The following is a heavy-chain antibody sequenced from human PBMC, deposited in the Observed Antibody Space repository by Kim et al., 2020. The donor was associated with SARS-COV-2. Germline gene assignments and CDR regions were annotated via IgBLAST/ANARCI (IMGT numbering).Heavy chain of an antibody. D-gene: IGHD1-1*01. CDR1: GLSSSDSY. CDR3: ARSGNGDNAFGI. V-gene: IGHV3-11*01. Sequence: GGSLRLSCAASGLSSSDSYMNWVRQAPGKGLEWLSFISTRGESIFYADSVEGRFTISRDNAKNSLYLQMNYLRDEDTAVYYCARSGNGDNAFGIWGQG. CDR2: ISTRGESI. J-gene: IGHJ4*02.